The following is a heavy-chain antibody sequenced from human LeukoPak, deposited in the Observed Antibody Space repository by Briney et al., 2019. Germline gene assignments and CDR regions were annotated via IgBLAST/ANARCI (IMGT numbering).Heavy chain of an antibody. V-gene: IGHV6-1*01. CDR1: GDSFSSNSAG. D-gene: IGHD3-10*01. CDR3: ARGGLLRGALNSLSAFDI. Sequence: SQTLSLTCAISGDSFSSNSAGWNWIRQSPSRGLEWLGRTYYRSKWYIDYAVSVQSRITINPDTSKNQFSLQLKSVTPEDTAVYCARGGLLRGALNSLSAFDIWDHGTMVTVSS. CDR2: TYYRSKWYI. J-gene: IGHJ3*02.